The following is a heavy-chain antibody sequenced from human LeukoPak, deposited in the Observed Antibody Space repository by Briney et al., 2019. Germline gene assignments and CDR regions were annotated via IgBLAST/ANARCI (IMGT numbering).Heavy chain of an antibody. CDR3: ARHLVLQLADY. V-gene: IGHV4-39*01. CDR2: IYYSGST. D-gene: IGHD6-13*01. J-gene: IGHJ4*02. Sequence: PSETLSLTCTVSGGSISSGDYYWSWIRQPPGKGLEWIGSIYYSGSTYYNPSLKSRVTISVDTSKNQFSLKLSSVTAADTAVYYCARHLVLQLADYWGQGTLVTVSS. CDR1: GGSISSGDYY.